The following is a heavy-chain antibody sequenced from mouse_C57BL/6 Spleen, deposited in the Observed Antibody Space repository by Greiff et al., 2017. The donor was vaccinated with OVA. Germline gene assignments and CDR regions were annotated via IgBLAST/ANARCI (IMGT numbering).Heavy chain of an antibody. CDR1: GYTFTSYW. Sequence: QVQLQQPGAELVKPGASVKMSCKASGYTFTSYWITWVKQRPGQGLEWIGDIYPGSGSTNYNEKFTSKATLTVDTSSSTAYMQLSSLTSEDSAVYYCARVDWDYWYFDVWGTGTTVTVSS. CDR3: ARVDWDYWYFDV. J-gene: IGHJ1*03. CDR2: IYPGSGST. D-gene: IGHD4-1*01. V-gene: IGHV1-55*01.